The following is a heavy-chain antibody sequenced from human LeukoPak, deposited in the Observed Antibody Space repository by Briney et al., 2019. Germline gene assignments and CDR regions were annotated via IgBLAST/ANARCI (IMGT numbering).Heavy chain of an antibody. V-gene: IGHV4-61*02. CDR1: GGSISSGSYY. D-gene: IGHD6-13*01. CDR3: ARDPGIAAA. J-gene: IGHJ4*02. Sequence: SQTLSLTRTVSGGSISSGSYYWSWIRQPAGKGLEWIGRIYTSGSTNYNPSLKSRVTISADTSKNQFSLKLSSVTAADTAVYYCARDPGIAAAWGQGTLVTVSS. CDR2: IYTSGST.